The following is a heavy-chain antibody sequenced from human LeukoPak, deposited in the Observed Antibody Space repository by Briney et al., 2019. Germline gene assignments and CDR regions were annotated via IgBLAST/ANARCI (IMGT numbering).Heavy chain of an antibody. CDR3: AREFGVTTVTPFDY. Sequence: GGSLRLSCAASGFTVSNNYMSWVRQAPGKGLEWVSVIYRDGSTYYADSVKGRFTISRDNSKNTLYLQMNSLRAEDTAVYYCAREFGVTTVTPFDYWGQGTLVTVSS. CDR2: IYRDGST. CDR1: GFTVSNNY. J-gene: IGHJ4*02. D-gene: IGHD4-17*01. V-gene: IGHV3-53*05.